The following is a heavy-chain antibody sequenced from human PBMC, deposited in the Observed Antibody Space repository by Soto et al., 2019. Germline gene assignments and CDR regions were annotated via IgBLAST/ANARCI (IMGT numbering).Heavy chain of an antibody. CDR3: ARAGGTTVTGLWHFDS. D-gene: IGHD4-17*01. CDR2: IWYDGPQK. Sequence: QVQLEESGGGVVQPGRSLRLSCEASGFTFNTYSMHWVRQPPGKGLEWLAAIWYDGPQKYYADSVKGRFIISRDNSQKTLSVEMNSLRAEDTAVYYCARAGGTTVTGLWHFDSWGQGPLVTVSS. J-gene: IGHJ4*02. V-gene: IGHV3-33*01. CDR1: GFTFNTYS.